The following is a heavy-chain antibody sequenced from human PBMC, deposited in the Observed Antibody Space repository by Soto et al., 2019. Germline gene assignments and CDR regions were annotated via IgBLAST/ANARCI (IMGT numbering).Heavy chain of an antibody. V-gene: IGHV4-31*03. CDR2: IYYSGST. Sequence: QVQLQESGPGLVKPSQTLSLTCTVSGGSISSGGYYWSWIRQHPGKGLEWIGYIYYSGSTYYNPSLKSRVTISVDTSKNQFSLKLSSVTAADTAVYYCARFSLYCSGGSCYSQNGMYNWFDPWGQGTLVTVSS. CDR1: GGSISSGGYY. J-gene: IGHJ5*02. CDR3: ARFSLYCSGGSCYSQNGMYNWFDP. D-gene: IGHD2-15*01.